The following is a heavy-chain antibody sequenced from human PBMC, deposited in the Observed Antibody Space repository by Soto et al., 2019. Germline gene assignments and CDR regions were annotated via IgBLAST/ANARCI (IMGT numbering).Heavy chain of an antibody. V-gene: IGHV4-59*01. J-gene: IGHJ4*02. D-gene: IGHD3-22*01. CDR2: FYPSGRT. CDR1: GASISDYY. Sequence: SETLSLTCTVSGASISDYYWSWIRQSPGKGLDWIGYFYPSGRTDYNPSLKSRVTISVDTSKNQFSLELNSLTAADTAMYYCARRMGYDSSGLTTDYFDYWGQGTLVTVSS. CDR3: ARRMGYDSSGLTTDYFDY.